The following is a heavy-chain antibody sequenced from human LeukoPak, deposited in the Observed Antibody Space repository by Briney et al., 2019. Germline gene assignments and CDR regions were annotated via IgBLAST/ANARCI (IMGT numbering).Heavy chain of an antibody. Sequence: ASVKVSCKASGYIFTGYYMHWVRQAPGQGLEWMGWINPNSGGTNYAQKFQGRVTMTRDTSISTAYMELSRLRSDDTAVYYCARAQYGSGSYHTWYYFDYWGQGTLVTVSS. V-gene: IGHV1-2*02. CDR2: INPNSGGT. J-gene: IGHJ4*02. CDR3: ARAQYGSGSYHTWYYFDY. D-gene: IGHD3-10*01. CDR1: GYIFTGYY.